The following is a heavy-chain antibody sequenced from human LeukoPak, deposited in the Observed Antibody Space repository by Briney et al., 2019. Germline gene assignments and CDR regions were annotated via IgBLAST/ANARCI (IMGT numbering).Heavy chain of an antibody. CDR1: GFTFSTYW. CDR2: INPGAGTK. CDR3: AKLIGTFTTYDY. V-gene: IGHV3-7*01. J-gene: IGHJ4*02. Sequence: PGGSLTLSCETSGFTFSTYWMSWVRQAPGKGLEWVASINPGAGTKHYLDSVKGRFTISRDNPQNSLYLHMYSLGAGDTAVYYCAKLIGTFTTYDYRGQGALVTVSS. D-gene: IGHD1/OR15-1a*01.